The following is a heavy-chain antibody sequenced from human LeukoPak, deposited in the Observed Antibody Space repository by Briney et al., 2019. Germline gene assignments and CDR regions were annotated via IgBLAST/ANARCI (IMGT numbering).Heavy chain of an antibody. Sequence: GASVKVSCKASGYTFTSYFMHWVRQAPGQGLEWMGVINPSGGRTSYAQNLQGRVTMTRDMSTSTVYMELSSLRSEDTAVYFCARGDGEGATIYAFDIWGQGTMVTVSS. CDR2: INPSGGRT. CDR1: GYTFTSYF. V-gene: IGHV1-46*01. CDR3: ARGDGEGATIYAFDI. J-gene: IGHJ3*02. D-gene: IGHD1-26*01.